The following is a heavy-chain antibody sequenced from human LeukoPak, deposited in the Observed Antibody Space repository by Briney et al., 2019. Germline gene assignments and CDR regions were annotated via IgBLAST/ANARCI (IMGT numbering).Heavy chain of an antibody. J-gene: IGHJ4*02. CDR3: ARGGYYDYWRGFDY. D-gene: IGHD3-3*01. CDR1: GFTFSIYW. V-gene: IGHV3-7*01. Sequence: GGSLRLSCAASGFTFSIYWMNWVRQAPGKGLEWVANIKQNGSEKYYVDSVKGRFTISRDNAKNSLYLQMNSLRAEDTAVYYCARGGYYDYWRGFDYWGQGALVTVSS. CDR2: IKQNGSEK.